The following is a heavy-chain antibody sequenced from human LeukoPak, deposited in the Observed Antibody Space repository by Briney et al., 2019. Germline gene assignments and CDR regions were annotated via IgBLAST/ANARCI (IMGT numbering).Heavy chain of an antibody. V-gene: IGHV1-18*01. D-gene: IGHD3-10*01. Sequence: ASVKVSCKASGYTFTSYGISWVRQAPGQGLEWMGWITTHSSKTNYAQKFQGRVTMTTDTSTSTAYMELKSLTSDDTAVYYCARVHYYGSGSKYYYYYYMDVWGKGTTVTISS. CDR2: ITTHSSKT. CDR3: ARVHYYGSGSKYYYYYYMDV. J-gene: IGHJ6*03. CDR1: GYTFTSYG.